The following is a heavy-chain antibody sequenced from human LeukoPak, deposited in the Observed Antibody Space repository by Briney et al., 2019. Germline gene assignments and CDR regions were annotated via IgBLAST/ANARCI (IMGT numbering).Heavy chain of an antibody. J-gene: IGHJ4*02. CDR3: ARNSPPSAKGYYYFDY. CDR2: IFHSGNT. Sequence: PSEALSLTCAVSGDSISSGVYSWSWLRQPPGKGLEWIGYIFHSGNTYSNPSLKSRVTISVDTSKNQFSLKLSSVTTADTAVYYCARNSPPSAKGYYYFDYWGQGTLVTVSS. V-gene: IGHV4-30-2*01. D-gene: IGHD4-23*01. CDR1: GDSISSGVYS.